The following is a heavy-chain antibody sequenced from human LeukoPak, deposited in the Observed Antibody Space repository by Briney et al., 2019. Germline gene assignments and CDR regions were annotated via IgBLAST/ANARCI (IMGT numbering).Heavy chain of an antibody. CDR2: ISGSGDRT. J-gene: IGHJ5*02. Sequence: GGSLRLSCAASGFTFNSYAMSWVRQAPGEGLEWVSAISGSGDRTYSADSVKGRFTISRDNSKNTLYLQMNSLRPDDTAVYYCAKDGGEHWFDPWGQGTLVTVPS. V-gene: IGHV3-23*01. CDR1: GFTFNSYA. D-gene: IGHD3-16*01. CDR3: AKDGGEHWFDP.